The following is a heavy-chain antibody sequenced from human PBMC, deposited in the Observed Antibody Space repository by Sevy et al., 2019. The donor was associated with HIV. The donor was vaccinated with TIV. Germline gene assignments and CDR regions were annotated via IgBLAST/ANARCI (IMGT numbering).Heavy chain of an antibody. CDR1: GFTVSSNY. D-gene: IGHD3-22*01. V-gene: IGHV3-53*01. Sequence: GGSLRLSCAASGFTVSSNYMSWVRQAPGKGLEWVSVIYSGVSTYYADSVKGRFTISRDNSKNTLYLQMNSLRAEDTAVYYCARVRVYYYDTSGYYTTGNAFDIWGQGTMVTVSS. CDR2: IYSGVST. CDR3: ARVRVYYYDTSGYYTTGNAFDI. J-gene: IGHJ3*02.